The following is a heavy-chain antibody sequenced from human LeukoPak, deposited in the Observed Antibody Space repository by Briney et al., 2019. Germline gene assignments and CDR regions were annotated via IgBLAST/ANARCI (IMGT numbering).Heavy chain of an antibody. CDR1: GFSFSSFA. V-gene: IGHV3-23*01. D-gene: IGHD3-22*01. CDR2: ISGNGGRT. J-gene: IGHJ4*02. Sequence: GGSLRLSCAASGFSFSSFAMSWVRQAPGKGLEWISGISGNGGRTYYADSVKGRFIISRDSSRNTLDLQMNSLRAEDTAVYYCAKDYRDSRDYYTQRQNSASAYWGQGTRVTVSS. CDR3: AKDYRDSRDYYTQRQNSASAY.